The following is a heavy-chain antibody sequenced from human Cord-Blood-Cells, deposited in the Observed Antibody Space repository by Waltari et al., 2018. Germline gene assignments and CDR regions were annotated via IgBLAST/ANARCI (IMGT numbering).Heavy chain of an antibody. Sequence: QVQLQESGPGLVKPSQTLSLTCTVSGGSISSGGYCCSWIRQHPGKGLEWIGYIYYSGSTYYHPSLKSRVTISVETSKNQFSLKLSSVTAADTAVYYGARRGHYSSSWYFDYWGQGTLVTVSS. D-gene: IGHD6-13*01. V-gene: IGHV4-31*03. CDR1: GGSISSGGYC. CDR3: ARRGHYSSSWYFDY. CDR2: IYYSGST. J-gene: IGHJ4*02.